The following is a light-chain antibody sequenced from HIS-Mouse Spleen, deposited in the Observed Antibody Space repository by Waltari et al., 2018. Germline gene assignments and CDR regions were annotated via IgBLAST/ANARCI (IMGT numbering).Light chain of an antibody. Sequence: QSALTQPAPVSGSPGQSITISCPAPSSAFRSYNLVSWYQQHPGKAPKLMIYDGSKRPSGVSNRFSGSKSGNTASLTISGLQAEDEADYYCCSYAGSSTLVFGGGTKLTVL. J-gene: IGLJ2*01. CDR3: CSYAGSSTLV. CDR1: SSAFRSYNL. V-gene: IGLV2-23*01. CDR2: DGS.